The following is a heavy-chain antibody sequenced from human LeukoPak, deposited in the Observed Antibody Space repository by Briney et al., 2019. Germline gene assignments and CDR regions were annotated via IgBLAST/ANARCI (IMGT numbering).Heavy chain of an antibody. CDR2: IRYDGSNK. J-gene: IGHJ4*02. V-gene: IGHV3-30*02. CDR1: GFTFSNSG. CDR3: ANSPGSSTGWFPDS. Sequence: GGSLRLSCAASGFTFSNSGMHWVRQAPGKGLEWLAFIRYDGSNKYYADSVKGRFTISRDNSKNTLNLQMSSLRVEDTAVYYCANSPGSSTGWFPDSWGQGTLVTVSS. D-gene: IGHD2-2*01.